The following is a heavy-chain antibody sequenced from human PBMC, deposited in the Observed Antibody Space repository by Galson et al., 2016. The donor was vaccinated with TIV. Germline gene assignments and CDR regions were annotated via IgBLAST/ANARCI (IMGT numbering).Heavy chain of an antibody. J-gene: IGHJ6*02. CDR3: ARQAGRGYGMDV. V-gene: IGHV5-51*01. CDR2: IYPDDSAT. Sequence: QSGAEVKKPGEALKISCKGSGYPFNSWWIGWVRQQPGKGQEWKGKIYPDDSATTYSPSSQGQVTLSVDKSTRTADLQWRSLKASATAIYDCARQAGRGYGMDVWGHGTTVTVSS. D-gene: IGHD3-10*01. CDR1: GYPFNSWW.